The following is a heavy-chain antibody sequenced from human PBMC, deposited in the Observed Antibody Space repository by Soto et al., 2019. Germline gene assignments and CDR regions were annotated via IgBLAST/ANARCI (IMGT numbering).Heavy chain of an antibody. J-gene: IGHJ4*02. V-gene: IGHV5-51*01. Sequence: GSGYSFTSYWIGWVRQMPGKGLEWMGIIYPGDSDTRYSPSFQGQVTISADKSISTAYLQWSSLKASDTAMYYCARQPLYGGYVSGFDYWVQGTLVTV. CDR1: GYSFTSYW. CDR3: ARQPLYGGYVSGFDY. CDR2: IYPGDSDT. D-gene: IGHD5-12*01.